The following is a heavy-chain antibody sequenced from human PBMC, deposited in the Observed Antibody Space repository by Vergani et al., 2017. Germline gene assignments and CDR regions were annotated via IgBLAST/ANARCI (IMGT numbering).Heavy chain of an antibody. CDR3: AKDLSSGWYGVYYFDY. CDR2: ISGSGGST. J-gene: IGHJ4*02. V-gene: IGHV3-23*01. D-gene: IGHD6-19*01. Sequence: EVRLLESGGGLVQPGGSLRLSCAASGFTFSSYAMSWVRQAPGKGLEWVSAISGSGGSTYYADSVKGRFTISRDNSKNTLYLQMNSLRAEDTAVYYCAKDLSSGWYGVYYFDYWGQGTLVTVSS. CDR1: GFTFSSYA.